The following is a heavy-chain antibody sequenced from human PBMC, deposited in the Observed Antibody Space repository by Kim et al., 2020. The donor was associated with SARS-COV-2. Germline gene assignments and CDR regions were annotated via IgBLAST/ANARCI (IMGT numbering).Heavy chain of an antibody. CDR3: ARSAPDSTGYFDY. J-gene: IGHJ4*02. D-gene: IGHD3-22*01. V-gene: IGHV3-64*02. Sequence: YYADSVKGRFTISRDNSENALCLQVGSLRNEDMAVYFCARSAPDSTGYFDYWGQGTLVTVSS.